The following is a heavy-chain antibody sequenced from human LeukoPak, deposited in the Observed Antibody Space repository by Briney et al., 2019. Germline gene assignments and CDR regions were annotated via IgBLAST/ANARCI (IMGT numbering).Heavy chain of an antibody. D-gene: IGHD3-3*01. CDR2: ISAYNGNT. CDR3: ARGRWVRDYYYGMDV. CDR1: GYTFTSYG. Sequence: RASVKVSCTASGYTFTSYGISWVRQAPGQGLERMGWISAYNGNTNYAQKLQGRVTMTTDTSTSTAYMELRSLRSDDTAVYYCARGRWVRDYYYGMDVWGQGTTVTVSS. J-gene: IGHJ6*02. V-gene: IGHV1-18*01.